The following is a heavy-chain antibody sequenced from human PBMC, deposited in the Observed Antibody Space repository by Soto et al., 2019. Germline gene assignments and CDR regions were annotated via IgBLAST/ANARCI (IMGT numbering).Heavy chain of an antibody. J-gene: IGHJ6*02. CDR2: ISAYNGNT. CDR1: GYTFTSYG. D-gene: IGHD5-12*01. CDR3: ASSANGDIVATILGDYYYYGMDV. V-gene: IGHV1-18*01. Sequence: ASVKVSCKASGYTFTSYGISWVRQAPGQGLEWMGWISAYNGNTNYAQKLQGRVTMTTDTSTSTAYMELRSLRSDDTAVYYCASSANGDIVATILGDYYYYGMDVWGQGTTVTVSS.